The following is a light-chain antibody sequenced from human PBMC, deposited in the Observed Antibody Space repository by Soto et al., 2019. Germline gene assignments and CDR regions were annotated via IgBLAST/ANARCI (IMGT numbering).Light chain of an antibody. Sequence: QSVLTQPASLSGSPGQSIAISCTGTSSDVGAYNYVSWYQQHPGKAPKLMIYDVSHRPSGASDRFSGSKSGNTASLTISGLQPEDEDDYYCTAYTSSSTYVFGTGTKVTVL. CDR2: DVS. J-gene: IGLJ1*01. V-gene: IGLV2-14*01. CDR1: SSDVGAYNY. CDR3: TAYTSSSTYV.